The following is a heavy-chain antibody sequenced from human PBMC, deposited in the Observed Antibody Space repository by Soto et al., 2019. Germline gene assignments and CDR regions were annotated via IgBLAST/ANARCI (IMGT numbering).Heavy chain of an antibody. Sequence: QVQLVQSGAEVKKPGSSVKVSCKASGGTFSSYAISWVRQAPGQGLEWMGGIIPIFGTANYAQKFQGRVTITAEESPSTAYMALSSLRSEDTAVYYCARVGLGNYAPTPFDYWGQGTLVTVSS. V-gene: IGHV1-69*12. CDR3: ARVGLGNYAPTPFDY. D-gene: IGHD1-7*01. CDR2: IIPIFGTA. J-gene: IGHJ4*02. CDR1: GGTFSSYA.